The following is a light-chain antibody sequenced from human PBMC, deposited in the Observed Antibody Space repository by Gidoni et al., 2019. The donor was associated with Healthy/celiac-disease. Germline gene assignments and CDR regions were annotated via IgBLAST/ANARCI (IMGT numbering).Light chain of an antibody. V-gene: IGLV2-14*01. CDR1: SSDVGGYNY. Sequence: QSALTQPASVSGSPGQSITISCTGTSSDVGGYNYVSWYHQHPGKAPKLMIYEVSNRPSWVSNRFSGSKSGNTASLTISGLQAEDEADYYCSAYTSSSFYVFGTGTKVTVL. J-gene: IGLJ1*01. CDR3: SAYTSSSFYV. CDR2: EVS.